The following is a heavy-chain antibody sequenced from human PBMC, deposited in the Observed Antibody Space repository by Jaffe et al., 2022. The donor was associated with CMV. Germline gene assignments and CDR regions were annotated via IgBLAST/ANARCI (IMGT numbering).Heavy chain of an antibody. CDR1: GYTFTGYY. J-gene: IGHJ4*02. CDR2: INPNSGGT. D-gene: IGHD1-20*01. V-gene: IGHV1-2*02. CDR3: ARDLKRNNSPKLRDY. Sequence: QVQLVQSGAEVKKPGASVKVSCKASGYTFTGYYMHWVRQAPGQGLEWMGWINPNSGGTNYAQKFQGRVTMTRDTSISTAYMELSRLRSDDTAVYYCARDLKRNNSPKLRDYWGQGTLVTVSS.